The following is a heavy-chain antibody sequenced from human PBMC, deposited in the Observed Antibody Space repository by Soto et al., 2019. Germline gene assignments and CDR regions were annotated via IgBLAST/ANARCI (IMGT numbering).Heavy chain of an antibody. J-gene: IGHJ4*02. CDR3: AKHRYRSGCCTYSLHY. Sequence: PGGSLRLSCAASGFTFSYYAMSWVRQAPGKGLEWVSAIGGSAGSTYYADSVKGRFTISRDNYKNTLYLQMNSLRAEDTAVYYCAKHRYRSGCCTYSLHYWGQGTLVTVSS. V-gene: IGHV3-23*01. CDR2: IGGSAGST. CDR1: GFTFSYYA. D-gene: IGHD6-19*01.